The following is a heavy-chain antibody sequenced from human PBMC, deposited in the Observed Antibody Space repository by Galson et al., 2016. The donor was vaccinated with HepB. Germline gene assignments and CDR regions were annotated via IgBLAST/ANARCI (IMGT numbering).Heavy chain of an antibody. CDR3: ARDLGGAYGTGRSFDY. D-gene: IGHD1-1*01. Sequence: CAISGDCVSSNSAAWNWIRQSPSRGLEWLGRTYYRSRWYNDYAVSVKSRITINPDTSKNQFSLQLNSVTPEDTAVYYCARDLGGAYGTGRSFDYWGQGTLVTVSS. V-gene: IGHV6-1*01. CDR1: GDCVSSNSAA. J-gene: IGHJ4*02. CDR2: TYYRSRWYN.